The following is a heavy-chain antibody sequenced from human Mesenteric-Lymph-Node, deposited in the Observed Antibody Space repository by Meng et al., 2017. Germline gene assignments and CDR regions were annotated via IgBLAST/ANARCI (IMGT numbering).Heavy chain of an antibody. Sequence: ASVKVSCKASGYTFTGYYMHWVRQAPGHGLEWMGRINPNSGGTNYAQKFQGRVTMTRDTSISTAYMELSRLRSDDTAVYYCARAGLRLGELSLTNEFDYWGQGTRVTVSS. D-gene: IGHD3-16*02. CDR3: ARAGLRLGELSLTNEFDY. CDR2: INPNSGGT. V-gene: IGHV1-2*06. CDR1: GYTFTGYY. J-gene: IGHJ4*02.